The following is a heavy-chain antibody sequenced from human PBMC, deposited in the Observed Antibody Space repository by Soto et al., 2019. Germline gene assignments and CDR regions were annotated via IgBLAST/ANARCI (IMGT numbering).Heavy chain of an antibody. V-gene: IGHV3-7*01. CDR1: GVKVSSW. CDR3: ASLDTPVIKTGGY. CDR2: TTQDGSGR. J-gene: IGHJ4*02. D-gene: IGHD2-21*01. Sequence: EVQLVESGGGLVQPGGSLRLSCAASGVKVSSWMSWVRQAPGKGLEWVAMTTQDGSGRHYLDSLKGRFTISRDSAKNSMYLQMNSLTVEDTAMYYCASLDTPVIKTGGYWGQGTQATVSS.